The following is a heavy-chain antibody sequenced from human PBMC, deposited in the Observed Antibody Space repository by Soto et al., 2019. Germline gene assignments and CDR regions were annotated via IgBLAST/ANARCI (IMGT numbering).Heavy chain of an antibody. V-gene: IGHV4-39*01. D-gene: IGHD2-15*01. J-gene: IGHJ4*02. CDR1: GGSISSSSYY. CDR2: VFYTGDT. Sequence: PSETLSLTCAVSGGSISSSSYYWGWIRQLPGQGLQWIGCVFYTGDTYYNPSLRSRVTISVDTSKNQFSLKLTSVTAADTAVYYCTRRPYRSTSGGIDYWGQGTLVTVSS. CDR3: TRRPYRSTSGGIDY.